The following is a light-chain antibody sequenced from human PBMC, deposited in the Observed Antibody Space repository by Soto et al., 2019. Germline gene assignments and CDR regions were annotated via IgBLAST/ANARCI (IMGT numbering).Light chain of an antibody. CDR2: STS. V-gene: IGLV7-43*01. CDR3: LLYYGAYYV. CDR1: TGAVTSAYY. J-gene: IGLJ1*01. Sequence: QAVVTQEPSLTVSPGGTVTLTCASSTGAVTSAYYPNWFQQKPGQAPRALIYSTSIKHSWTPARFSGSLLGGKAALTLSGVQPEDEAEYYCLLYYGAYYVFGTGTKLTVL.